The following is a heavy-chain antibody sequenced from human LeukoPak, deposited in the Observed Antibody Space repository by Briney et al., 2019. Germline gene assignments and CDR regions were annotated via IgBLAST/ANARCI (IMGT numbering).Heavy chain of an antibody. CDR3: ARGTRNRGWYRGGDYYYYYMDV. Sequence: GASVKVSCKASGYTFISYNINWVRQATGQGLEWMGWMNPNSGNTGYAQKLQGRVTMTRNTSISTAYMELSSLRSEDTAVYYSARGTRNRGWYRGGDYYYYYMDVWGKGTTVTVSS. D-gene: IGHD6-19*01. J-gene: IGHJ6*03. CDR1: GYTFISYN. V-gene: IGHV1-8*01. CDR2: MNPNSGNT.